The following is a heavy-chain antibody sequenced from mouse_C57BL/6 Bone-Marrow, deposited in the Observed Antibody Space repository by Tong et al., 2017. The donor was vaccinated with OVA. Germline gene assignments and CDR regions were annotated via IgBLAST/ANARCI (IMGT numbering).Heavy chain of an antibody. CDR1: GYAFTNYL. CDR2: INPGSGGT. CDR3: ARGCYDGVYYAMDY. V-gene: IGHV1-54*01. D-gene: IGHD2-12*01. Sequence: VQLQESGAELVRPGTSVKVSCKASGYAFTNYLIEWVKQRPGQGLEWIGVINPGSGGTNYNEKFKGKATLTADKSSSTAYMQLSSLTSDDSAVYFCARGCYDGVYYAMDYWGQGTSVTVSS. J-gene: IGHJ4*01.